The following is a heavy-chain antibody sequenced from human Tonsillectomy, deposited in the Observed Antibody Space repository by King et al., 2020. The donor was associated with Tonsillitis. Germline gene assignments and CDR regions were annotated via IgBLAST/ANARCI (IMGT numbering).Heavy chain of an antibody. CDR3: ARAAEAYDSSGYYYVVIDY. CDR2: TRNKANSYTT. J-gene: IGHJ4*02. V-gene: IGHV3-72*01. Sequence: DWVRQAPGKGLEWVGRTRNKANSYTTEYAASVKGRFTISRDSSKNSLYLQMNSLKTEDTVVYYWARAAEAYDSSGYYYVVIDYWGQGTLVTVSS. D-gene: IGHD3-22*01.